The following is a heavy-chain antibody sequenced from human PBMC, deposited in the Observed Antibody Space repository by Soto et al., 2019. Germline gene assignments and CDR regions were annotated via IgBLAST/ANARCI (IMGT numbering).Heavy chain of an antibody. Sequence: VKVSCKDSGGLFSSFAISWVRQAPGQGLEWMGGIIPVFGTTNYAQKFQGRVTITADESTNTAYMELSSLTSDDTAMYYCARGGGPYVWFNEFWGQGTQVTVSS. CDR3: ARGGGPYVWFNEF. D-gene: IGHD3-16*01. J-gene: IGHJ4*02. CDR1: GGLFSSFA. CDR2: IIPVFGTT. V-gene: IGHV1-69*13.